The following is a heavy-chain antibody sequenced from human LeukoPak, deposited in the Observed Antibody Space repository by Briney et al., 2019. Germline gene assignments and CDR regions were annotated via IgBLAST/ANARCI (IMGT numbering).Heavy chain of an antibody. D-gene: IGHD1-26*01. J-gene: IGHJ4*02. CDR2: ISSNGSST. V-gene: IGHV3-64*01. CDR1: GSTFSSYA. CDR3: ARELSRGYYFDY. Sequence: GGSLRLACAASGSTFSSYAMHWVRQAPGKGLEYVSAISSNGSSTYYTNSVKGRFTISRDNSKNTLYLQMGSLRAEDMAVYYCARELSRGYYFDYWGQGTLVTVSS.